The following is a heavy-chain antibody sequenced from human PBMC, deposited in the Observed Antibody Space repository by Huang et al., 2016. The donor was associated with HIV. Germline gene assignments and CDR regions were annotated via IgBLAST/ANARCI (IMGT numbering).Heavy chain of an antibody. CDR2: INHRGRT. V-gene: IGHV4-34*01. J-gene: IGHJ6*02. D-gene: IGHD3-9*01. CDR3: ARGATRYFDRGGTRYFGMDV. Sequence: QVQLQQWGAGLLRPSETLSLACAVYGGSFSGYYWSWIRQPPGKGLEWIEEINHRGRTNYKRSIESRVSISVDTSKNQFSLKLTSVAAADTAVYYCARGATRYFDRGGTRYFGMDVWGQGTTVTVSS. CDR1: GGSFSGYY.